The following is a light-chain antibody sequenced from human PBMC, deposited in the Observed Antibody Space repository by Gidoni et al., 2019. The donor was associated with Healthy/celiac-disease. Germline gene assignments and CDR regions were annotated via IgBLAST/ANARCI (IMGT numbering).Light chain of an antibody. Sequence: QSVLTQPPSASGTPGHRVTISCSGSSSNIGSNTVNWYQQLPGTAPKLLIYSNNQRPSGVPDRFSGSKSGTSASLAISGLQSEDEADYHCAAWDDSLNVWVFGGGTKLTVL. CDR3: AAWDDSLNVWV. CDR1: SSNIGSNT. CDR2: SNN. J-gene: IGLJ3*02. V-gene: IGLV1-44*01.